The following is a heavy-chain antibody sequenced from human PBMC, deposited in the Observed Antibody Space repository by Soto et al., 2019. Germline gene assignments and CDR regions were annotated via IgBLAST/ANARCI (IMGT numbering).Heavy chain of an antibody. J-gene: IGHJ4*02. CDR1: GYTFTSYG. Sequence: ASVKVSCKASGYTFTSYGISWVRQAPGQGLEWMGWISAYNGNTNYAQKLQGRVTMTTDTSTSTAYMELRSLRSDDTAVYYCARDLFPYYYGSGSPYYFDYWGQGTLVTVSS. CDR3: ARDLFPYYYGSGSPYYFDY. V-gene: IGHV1-18*01. D-gene: IGHD3-10*01. CDR2: ISAYNGNT.